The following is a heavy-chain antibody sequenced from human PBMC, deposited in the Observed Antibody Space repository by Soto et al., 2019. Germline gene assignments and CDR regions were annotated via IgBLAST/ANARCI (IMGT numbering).Heavy chain of an antibody. D-gene: IGHD6-13*01. J-gene: IGHJ4*02. Sequence: QVQLVQSGAEVKKPGASVKVSCKASGYTFTSYDINWVRQATGQGLEWMGWMNPNSGNTGYAQKFQGRVTMTRNTSISTAYMELSSLRSEDTAVYYCARRGSLQLVQKDRTPDYWGQGTLVTVSS. V-gene: IGHV1-8*01. CDR2: MNPNSGNT. CDR1: GYTFTSYD. CDR3: ARRGSLQLVQKDRTPDY.